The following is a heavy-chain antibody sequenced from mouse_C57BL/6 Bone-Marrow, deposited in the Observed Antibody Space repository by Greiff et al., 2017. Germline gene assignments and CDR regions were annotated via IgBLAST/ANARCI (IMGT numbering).Heavy chain of an antibody. J-gene: IGHJ1*03. CDR3: ARLYWYFDV. CDR1: GFTFSSYG. CDR2: ISSGGSYT. Sequence: EVKLMESGGDLVKPGGSLKLSCAASGFTFSSYGMSWVRQTPDKRLEWVATISSGGSYTYSPDSVKGRFTISRDNAKNTLYLQMSSLKSEDTAMYYCARLYWYFDVWGTGTTVTVSS. V-gene: IGHV5-6*01.